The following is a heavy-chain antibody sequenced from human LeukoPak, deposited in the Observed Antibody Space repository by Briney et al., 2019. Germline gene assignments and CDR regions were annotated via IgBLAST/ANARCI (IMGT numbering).Heavy chain of an antibody. D-gene: IGHD6-13*01. CDR2: IYSDGST. CDR3: ARGFSRSWYFDY. J-gene: IGHJ4*02. Sequence: GGSLRLSCAASGFTVSSNYMSWVRQAPGKGLEWVSVIYSDGSTYYADSVKGRFTISRLNSKNTLYLQVNSLRPEDTAVYYCARGFSRSWYFDYWGQGTLVTVSS. CDR1: GFTVSSNY. V-gene: IGHV3-53*04.